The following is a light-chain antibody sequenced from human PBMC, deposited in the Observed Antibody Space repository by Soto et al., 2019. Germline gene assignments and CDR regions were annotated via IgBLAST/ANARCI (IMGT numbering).Light chain of an antibody. CDR1: SSDFDVYNY. V-gene: IGLV2-14*03. Sequence: QSALTQPASVSGSPGQSITISCTGTSSDFDVYNYVSWYQQHPGKAPKLMIYHVTYRPSGVSNRFSGSKSGNTASLTISGLQADDEADYYCSSYTGSTTLLFCGGTKLTVL. J-gene: IGLJ2*01. CDR3: SSYTGSTTLL. CDR2: HVT.